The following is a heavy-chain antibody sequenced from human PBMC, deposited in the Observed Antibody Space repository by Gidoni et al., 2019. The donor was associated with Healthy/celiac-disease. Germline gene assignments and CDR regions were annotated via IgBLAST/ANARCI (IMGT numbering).Heavy chain of an antibody. CDR3: AKSAGTTGGIFDY. D-gene: IGHD1-7*01. J-gene: IGHJ4*02. CDR1: GFHFSSYG. CDR2: IRYDGSNK. Sequence: QVQLVESGGGVGQPGGSLRLPGPASGFHFSSYGMHWVRQAPGKGLEWVAFIRYDGSNKYYADSVKGRFTISRDNSKNTLYLQMNSLRAEDTAVYYCAKSAGTTGGIFDYWGQGTLVTVSS. V-gene: IGHV3-30*02.